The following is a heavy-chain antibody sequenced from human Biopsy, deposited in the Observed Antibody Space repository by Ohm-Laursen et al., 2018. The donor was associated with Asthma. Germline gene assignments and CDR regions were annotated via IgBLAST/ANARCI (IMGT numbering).Heavy chain of an antibody. CDR1: GFTFSSYA. D-gene: IGHD6-19*01. CDR3: AREGIAVAHFDY. Sequence: SSLRLSCAASGFTFSSYAMHWVRQAPGKGLEWVAVISYDGSNKYYADSVKGRFTISRDNSKNTLYLQMNSLRAEDTAVYYCAREGIAVAHFDYWGPGTLVTVSS. J-gene: IGHJ4*02. V-gene: IGHV3-30-3*01. CDR2: ISYDGSNK.